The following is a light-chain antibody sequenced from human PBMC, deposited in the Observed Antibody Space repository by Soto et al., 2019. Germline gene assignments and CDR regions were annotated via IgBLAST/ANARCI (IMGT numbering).Light chain of an antibody. CDR2: YGS. CDR3: QQFYNWPVT. J-gene: IGKJ4*01. Sequence: IVMTQSPATLSVSPGERVTFSCRASQGIRNHLAWYQHKPGQAPRLLISYGSAGATGIPARFSGSGSGTEFTLTINSLQSEDFAVYYCQQFYNWPVTVGGGTKVDIK. CDR1: QGIRNH. V-gene: IGKV3-15*01.